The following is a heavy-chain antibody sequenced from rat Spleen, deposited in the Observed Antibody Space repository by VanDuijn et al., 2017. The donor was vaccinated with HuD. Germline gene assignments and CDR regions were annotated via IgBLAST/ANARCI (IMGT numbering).Heavy chain of an antibody. J-gene: IGHJ4*01. CDR1: GFSLTSYS. Sequence: QVQLKESGPGLVQSSETLSLTCTVSGFSLTSYSVSWVRQPSGRGPEWMGRMWYDGDTAYNSTLASRLTISRDTSKSQVFLKMNSLQTDDTAIYFCTRSDYYYDGTYYNYVMDVWGQGASVTVSS. V-gene: IGHV2S18*01. CDR3: TRSDYYYDGTYYNYVMDV. CDR2: MWYDGDT. D-gene: IGHD1-12*02.